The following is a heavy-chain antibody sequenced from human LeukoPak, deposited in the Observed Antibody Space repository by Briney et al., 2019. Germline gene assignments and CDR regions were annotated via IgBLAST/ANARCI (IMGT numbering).Heavy chain of an antibody. D-gene: IGHD3-10*01. V-gene: IGHV1-8*02. CDR3: AREGLWFGELD. CDR1: GYTFTSYG. J-gene: IGHJ4*02. CDR2: MNPNSGNT. Sequence: ASVKVSCKASGYTFTSYGISWVRQAPGQGLEWMGWMNPNSGNTGYAQKFQGRVTMTRNTSISTAYMELSSLRSEDTAVYYCAREGLWFGELDWGQGTLVTVSS.